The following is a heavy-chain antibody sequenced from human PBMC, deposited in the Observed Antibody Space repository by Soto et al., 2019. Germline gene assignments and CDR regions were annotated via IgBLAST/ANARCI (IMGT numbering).Heavy chain of an antibody. CDR1: GASISVHSYY. V-gene: IGHV4-39*01. J-gene: IGHJ5*02. CDR3: TRRYNWNDKYFDP. Sequence: KPSETLSLTCTVSGASISVHSYYWTWIRQPPGKGLEWIGSSYYSGTTYFNPSLKSRATISVDTSKNQFSLRLTSVTAADTAIYYCTRRYNWNDKYFDPWGPGALVTVSS. CDR2: SYYSGTT. D-gene: IGHD1-20*01.